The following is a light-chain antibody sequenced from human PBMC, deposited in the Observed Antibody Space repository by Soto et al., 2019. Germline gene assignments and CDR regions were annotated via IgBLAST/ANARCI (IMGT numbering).Light chain of an antibody. V-gene: IGKV3-11*01. CDR2: DAS. CDR1: RSVSSY. J-gene: IGKJ4*01. CDR3: QHRSDWPPRLT. Sequence: EIVLTQSPATLSLSPGERATLSCGASRSVSSYLAWYQQKPGQAPRLLNYDASYRATGIPARFSGSGSETEFTLTISSLEPEDFAVYYCQHRSDWPPRLTFGGGTKVEIK.